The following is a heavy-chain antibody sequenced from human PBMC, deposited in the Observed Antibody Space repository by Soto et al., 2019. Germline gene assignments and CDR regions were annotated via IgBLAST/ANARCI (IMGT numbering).Heavy chain of an antibody. Sequence: GGCLRLSCEACGFTFYTYAMIWVRQAPGKGLEWVTAIDSDGTDTYYAGFVKGRFTVSRDNSRNTLYLQMRSLTAEDTALYYFAKGRLVVGSDWFDSWGARTVVTVS. D-gene: IGHD6-6*01. CDR2: IDSDGTDT. V-gene: IGHV3-23*05. J-gene: IGHJ5*01. CDR1: GFTFYTYA. CDR3: AKGRLVVGSDWFDS.